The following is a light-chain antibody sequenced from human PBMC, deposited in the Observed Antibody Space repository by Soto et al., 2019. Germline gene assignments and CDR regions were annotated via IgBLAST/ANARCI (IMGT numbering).Light chain of an antibody. J-gene: IGLJ3*02. Sequence: QSVLTQPRSVSGSPGQSVTISCTGTSSDVGGYNYVSWYQQHPGKAPKLMIYDVSKRPSGVPDRFSGSKSGNTASLTISGLQAEHEADYYCCSYAGSYMDWVFGGGTKLTVL. CDR1: SSDVGGYNY. V-gene: IGLV2-11*01. CDR3: CSYAGSYMDWV. CDR2: DVS.